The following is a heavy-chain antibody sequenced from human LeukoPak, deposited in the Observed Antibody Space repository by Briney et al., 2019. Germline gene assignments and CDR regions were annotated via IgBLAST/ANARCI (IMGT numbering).Heavy chain of an antibody. D-gene: IGHD6-19*01. V-gene: IGHV3-7*01. CDR3: ARDTSAWRYGMDV. J-gene: IGHJ6*02. CDR1: GFTFSSHW. CDR2: IKQDGSEK. Sequence: GGSLRLSCEASGFTFSSHWMSWVRQAPGKGLEWVAIIKQDGSEKDYVDSVTGRFTISRDNAKNSLYLQMNSLRDEDTAVYYCARDTSAWRYGMDVWGQGILVTVSS.